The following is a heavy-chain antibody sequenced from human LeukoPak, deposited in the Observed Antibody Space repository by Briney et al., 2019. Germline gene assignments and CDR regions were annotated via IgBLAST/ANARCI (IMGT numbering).Heavy chain of an antibody. D-gene: IGHD3-16*01. J-gene: IGHJ3*02. CDR2: IYASGGP. Sequence: GGSLRLSCAASGFTVNSNYMSWVRHAPGKGLECVSVIYASGGPYYADSLKGRFTISRDKSKNTLYLQMNSLRPDDTALYYCPSDGGARSWRAFHIWRQGTMLTDS. CDR1: GFTVNSNY. CDR3: PSDGGARSWRAFHI. V-gene: IGHV3-53*01.